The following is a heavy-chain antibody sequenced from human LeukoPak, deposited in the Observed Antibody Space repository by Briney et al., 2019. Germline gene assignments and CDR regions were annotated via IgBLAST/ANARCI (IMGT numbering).Heavy chain of an antibody. CDR2: MKKDGREK. D-gene: IGHD3-16*01. J-gene: IGHJ4*02. CDR1: GFTFSAYW. V-gene: IGHV3-7*01. Sequence: PGGSLRLSCAASGFTFSAYWMAWVRQAPGKGLEWVANMKKDGREKHYVDSVKGRFTISRDNARNSLYLQMNSLRAEDSAVYYCARDDVGALDYWGQGTLVTVSS. CDR3: ARDDVGALDY.